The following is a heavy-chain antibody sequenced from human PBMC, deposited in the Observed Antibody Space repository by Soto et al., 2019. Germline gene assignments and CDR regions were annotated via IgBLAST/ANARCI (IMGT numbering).Heavy chain of an antibody. CDR1: GFTFSSYS. CDR2: ISSSSSYI. D-gene: IGHD6-13*01. Sequence: EVQLVESGGGLVKPGGSLRLSCAASGFTFSSYSMNWVRQAPGKGLEWVSSISSSSSYIYYADSVKARFTISSDTANNSLYQQMNSLRAEDTAVYYCARDLAAAGDYYCYYGMVVGGEGTTVTVSS. CDR3: ARDLAAAGDYYCYYGMVV. J-gene: IGHJ6*04. V-gene: IGHV3-21*01.